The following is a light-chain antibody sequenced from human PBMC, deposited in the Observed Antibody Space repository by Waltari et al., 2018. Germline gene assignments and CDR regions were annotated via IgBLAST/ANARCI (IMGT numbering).Light chain of an antibody. Sequence: QSVLTQPPSASGTPGQRVTLSCSGSISNLGSNYVYXYQHLPGKAPQLLLYRNNPRPPGVPDXXSXPKSGTSAXLAISGLRSEDEAVYYCXXWDDSLSAXRVFGXGTXLTVL. J-gene: IGLJ3*02. CDR2: RNN. V-gene: IGLV1-47*01. CDR3: XXWDDSLSAXRV. CDR1: ISNLGSNY.